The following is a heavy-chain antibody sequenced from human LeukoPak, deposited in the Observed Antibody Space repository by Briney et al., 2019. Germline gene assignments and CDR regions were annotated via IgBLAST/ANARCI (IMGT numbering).Heavy chain of an antibody. J-gene: IGHJ5*02. V-gene: IGHV3-48*03. Sequence: PGRSLSLSCAASGFDFGAYEMNWVRQAPGKGLEWVAYFAGSDTTTYYADSVKGRFIISRDNARNSLYLQMNSLRAEDTALYYCTTLGYHLDTWGQGTLVTVSS. D-gene: IGHD3-22*01. CDR1: GFDFGAYE. CDR3: TTLGYHLDT. CDR2: FAGSDTTT.